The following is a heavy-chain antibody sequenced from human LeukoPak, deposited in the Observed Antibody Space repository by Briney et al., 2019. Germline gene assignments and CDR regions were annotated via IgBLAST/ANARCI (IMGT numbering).Heavy chain of an antibody. D-gene: IGHD3-22*01. CDR1: GFTFSSYG. J-gene: IGHJ4*02. CDR3: AKDFSVYNYDSRVLDY. Sequence: GGSLRLSCAASGFTFSSYGIHWVHQAPGKGLEWVAFIRYDGSNKYYADSVKGRFTISRDNSKNTLYLQMNRLRAEDTAVYYCAKDFSVYNYDSRVLDYWGQGTLVTVSS. V-gene: IGHV3-30*02. CDR2: IRYDGSNK.